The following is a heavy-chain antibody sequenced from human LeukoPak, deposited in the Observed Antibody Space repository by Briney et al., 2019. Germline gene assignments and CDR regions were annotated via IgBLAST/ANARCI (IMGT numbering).Heavy chain of an antibody. D-gene: IGHD6-13*01. Sequence: KPSETLSLTCAVYGDSFSGYYWSWLRQPPGKGVEWIGEINHSGSTNYNPSLKSRVTISVDTSKNQFSLKLSSVTAADTAVYYCARGPTTAIYSSSWYTSFYWGQGTLVTVSS. CDR2: INHSGST. CDR1: GDSFSGYY. CDR3: ARGPTTAIYSSSWYTSFY. V-gene: IGHV4-34*01. J-gene: IGHJ4*02.